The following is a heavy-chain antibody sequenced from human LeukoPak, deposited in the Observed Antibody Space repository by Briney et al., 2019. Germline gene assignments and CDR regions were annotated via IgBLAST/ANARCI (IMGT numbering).Heavy chain of an antibody. V-gene: IGHV3-49*04. CDR1: GFTFGDHS. Sequence: GGSLRLSCTASGFTFGDHSMRWVRQAPGKGTEWVGFSTSKSHVGTIQYAASVGARFTISRDDSKNIVYLQMNSLKTEDTAVYYCARNPYSDFCCFDYWGQGTLVTVSS. J-gene: IGHJ4*02. CDR2: STSKSHVGTI. CDR3: ARNPYSDFCCFDY. D-gene: IGHD3-3*01.